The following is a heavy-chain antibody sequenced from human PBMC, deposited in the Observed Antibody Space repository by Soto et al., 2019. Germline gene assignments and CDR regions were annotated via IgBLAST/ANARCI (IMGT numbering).Heavy chain of an antibody. CDR3: STDGALGEIYSYYAMDV. CDR1: GYTFTNYG. V-gene: IGHV1-18*01. D-gene: IGHD3-16*01. J-gene: IGHJ6*02. Sequence: QVQLVQSGAEVKKPGASVKVSCKASGYTFTNYGISWVRQAPGQGLEWMGWISAHNGNTNYAQKVQGRVTMTTDTSTNTVYMELRSLRSDDTAVYYCSTDGALGEIYSYYAMDVWGQGTTVTVSS. CDR2: ISAHNGNT.